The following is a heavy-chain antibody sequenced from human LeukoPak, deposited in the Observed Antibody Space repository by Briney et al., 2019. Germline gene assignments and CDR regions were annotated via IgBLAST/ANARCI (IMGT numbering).Heavy chain of an antibody. D-gene: IGHD6-19*01. CDR1: GDSVSSNSAT. Sequence: SQTLSLTCALSGDSVSSNSATWNWIRQSPSRGLEWLGRTYYRSKWFIDYALSVKSRITITPDTSKNQFSLQLNSVTPEDTAVYYCSRDTVAGNYFDYWGQGTLITVSS. CDR3: SRDTVAGNYFDY. J-gene: IGHJ4*02. V-gene: IGHV6-1*01. CDR2: TYYRSKWFI.